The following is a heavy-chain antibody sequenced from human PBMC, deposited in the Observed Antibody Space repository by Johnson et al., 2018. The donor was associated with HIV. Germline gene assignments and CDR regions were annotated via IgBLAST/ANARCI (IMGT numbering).Heavy chain of an antibody. CDR3: ARDGPRRDAYDI. V-gene: IGHV3-7*01. Sequence: VQLVESGGGVVQPGRSLRLSCAASGFTFSSYWMSWVRQAPGKGLEWVANIKKDGSDKYYVDSVKGRFTISRDNAKNSLYLQINGLRAEDMAVYYCARDGPRRDAYDIWGQGTMVTVSS. J-gene: IGHJ3*02. CDR2: IKKDGSDK. CDR1: GFTFSSYW.